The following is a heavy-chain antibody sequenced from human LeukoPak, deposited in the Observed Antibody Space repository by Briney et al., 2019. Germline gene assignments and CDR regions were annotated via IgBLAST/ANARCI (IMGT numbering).Heavy chain of an antibody. J-gene: IGHJ4*02. V-gene: IGHV1-3*01. CDR1: GYTFTSYA. Sequence: ASVKVSCKASGYTFTSYAMHWVRQAPGQRLEWMGWINAGNGNTKYSQKFQGRVTITRDTSASTAYMELSSLRSEDTAVYYCARASPGIAAALGHWGQGTLVIVSS. CDR2: INAGNGNT. CDR3: ARASPGIAAALGH. D-gene: IGHD6-13*01.